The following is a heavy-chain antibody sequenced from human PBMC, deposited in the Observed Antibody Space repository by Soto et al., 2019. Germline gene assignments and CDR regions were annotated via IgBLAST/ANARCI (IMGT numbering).Heavy chain of an antibody. J-gene: IGHJ5*02. D-gene: IGHD3-3*01. CDR2: ISAYNGNT. CDR3: SRDSSGYDFWSGYYKVWFDP. Sequence: ASVKVSCKASGYTFTSYGIRWVRQAPGQGLEWMGWISAYNGNTNYAQKLQGRVTMTTDTSTSTAYMELRSLRSDDTAVYYCSRDSSGYDFWSGYYKVWFDPWDQGTLVTVS. V-gene: IGHV1-18*01. CDR1: GYTFTSYG.